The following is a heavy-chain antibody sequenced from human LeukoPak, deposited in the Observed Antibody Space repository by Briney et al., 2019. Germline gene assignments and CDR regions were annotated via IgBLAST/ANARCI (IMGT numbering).Heavy chain of an antibody. V-gene: IGHV1-58*01. J-gene: IGHJ4*02. CDR3: AAEGAVVGATTFSPTSY. CDR1: GFTFTSSA. CDR2: IVVGSGNT. D-gene: IGHD1-26*01. Sequence: GASVKVSCKASGFTFTSSAVQWVRQARGQRLEWIGWIVVGSGNTNYAQKFQERVTITRDMSTSTAYMELSSLRSEDTAVYYCAAEGAVVGATTFSPTSYWGQGTLVTVSS.